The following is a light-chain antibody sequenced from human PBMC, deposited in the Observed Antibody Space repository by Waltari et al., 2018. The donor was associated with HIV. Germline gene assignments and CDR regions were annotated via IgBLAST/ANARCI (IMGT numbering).Light chain of an antibody. Sequence: SYVLTQPPSVSVAPGKTARITCRGNNIGSKSVHWYQQKPGQAPDLVIYFDNDRPSGIPERFSGSNSGTTATLTVSRVEAGDEADYYCLVWDSSSDHWVFGGGTKLTVL. CDR2: FDN. J-gene: IGLJ3*02. V-gene: IGLV3-21*04. CDR3: LVWDSSSDHWV. CDR1: NIGSKS.